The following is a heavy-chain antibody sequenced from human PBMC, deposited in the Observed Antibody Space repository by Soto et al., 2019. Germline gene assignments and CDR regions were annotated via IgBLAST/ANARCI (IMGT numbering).Heavy chain of an antibody. Sequence: GGSLRLSCAASGFSFSDDYISWIRQAPGKGLEWISYISGDGTTVHYIDSVKGRFTISRDNAKNSLYLQINSLRAEDSAVYYCARDRYYYGMDVWGQGTTVTVSS. V-gene: IGHV3-11*01. CDR2: ISGDGTTV. D-gene: IGHD3-9*01. CDR3: ARDRYYYGMDV. J-gene: IGHJ6*02. CDR1: GFSFSDDY.